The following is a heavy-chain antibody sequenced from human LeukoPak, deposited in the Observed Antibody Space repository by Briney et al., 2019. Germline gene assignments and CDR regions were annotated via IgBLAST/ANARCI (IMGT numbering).Heavy chain of an antibody. CDR3: ARDQYGGNF. J-gene: IGHJ4*02. Sequence: SETLSLTCTVSGGSISSYYWSWIRQPPGKGLEWIGYIYYSGSTNYNPSLKSRVAISVDTSKNQFSLKLSSVTAADTAVYYCARDQYGGNFWGQGTLVTVSS. CDR2: IYYSGST. V-gene: IGHV4-59*01. CDR1: GGSISSYY. D-gene: IGHD4-23*01.